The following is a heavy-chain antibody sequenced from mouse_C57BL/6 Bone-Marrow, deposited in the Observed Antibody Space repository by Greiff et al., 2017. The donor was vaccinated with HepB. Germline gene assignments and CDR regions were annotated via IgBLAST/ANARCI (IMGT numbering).Heavy chain of an antibody. V-gene: IGHV1-69*01. CDR3: AREGVSYCYDRLAY. CDR1: GYTFTSYW. CDR2: IDPSDSYT. D-gene: IGHD2-2*01. J-gene: IGHJ3*01. Sequence: QVQLQQPGAALVMPGASVKLSCKASGYTFTSYWMHWVKQRPGPGLEWLGEIDPSDSYTNYNQKFKGKSTFTVDKSSSTAYMQLSSLTSEDSAVYYCAREGVSYCYDRLAYWGQGTLVTVSA.